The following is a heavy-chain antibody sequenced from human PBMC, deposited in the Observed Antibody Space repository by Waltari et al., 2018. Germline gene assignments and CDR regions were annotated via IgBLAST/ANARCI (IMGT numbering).Heavy chain of an antibody. CDR2: IIPIFGTA. CDR3: AFGGYSSSYLFDY. V-gene: IGHV1-69*05. Sequence: QVQLVQSGAEVKKPGSSVKVSCKASGGTFSSYAISWVRQARGQGLEWRGGIIPIFGTANYAQKFQGRVTITTDESTSTAYMELSSLRSEDTAVYYCAFGGYSSSYLFDYWGQGTLVTVSS. J-gene: IGHJ4*02. D-gene: IGHD6-13*01. CDR1: GGTFSSYA.